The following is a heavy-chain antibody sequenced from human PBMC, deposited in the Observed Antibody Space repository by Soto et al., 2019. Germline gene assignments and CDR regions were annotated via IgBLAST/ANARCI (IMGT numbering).Heavy chain of an antibody. CDR2: IYYSGST. Sequence: SETLSLTCTVSGGSISSGDYYWSWIRQPPGKGLEWIGYIYYSGSTYYNQSLKSRVTISVDTSKNQFSLKLSSVTAADTAVYYCASRYGSGEWSFDYWGQGTLVTVSS. V-gene: IGHV4-30-4*01. CDR1: GGSISSGDYY. J-gene: IGHJ4*02. D-gene: IGHD3-10*01. CDR3: ASRYGSGEWSFDY.